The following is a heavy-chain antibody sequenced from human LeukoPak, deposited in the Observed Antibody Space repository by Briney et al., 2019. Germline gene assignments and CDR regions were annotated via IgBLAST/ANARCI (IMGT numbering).Heavy chain of an antibody. CDR3: ARDFYSVTDSSDPRGYWFDP. Sequence: GRSLRLSCAAPGFTFSSYAMHWVRQAPGKGLEWVAVISYDGSNKYYADSVKGRFTISRDNSKNTLYLQMNSLRAEDTAVYYCARDFYSVTDSSDPRGYWFDPWGQGTLVTVSS. CDR2: ISYDGSNK. CDR1: GFTFSSYA. D-gene: IGHD6-19*01. J-gene: IGHJ5*02. V-gene: IGHV3-30-3*01.